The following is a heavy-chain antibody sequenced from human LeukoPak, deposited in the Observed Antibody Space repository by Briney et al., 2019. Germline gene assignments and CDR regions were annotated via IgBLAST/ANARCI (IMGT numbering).Heavy chain of an antibody. V-gene: IGHV4-59*01. CDR2: IYYSGST. CDR3: ARCIAVAGFYYYYYMDV. Sequence: SETLSLTCTVSGGSISSYYWSWIRQPPGKGLEWIGYIYYSGSTNYNPSLKSRVTISVDTSKNQFSLKLSSVTAADTAVYYCARCIAVAGFYYYYYMDVWGKGTTVTISS. CDR1: GGSISSYY. J-gene: IGHJ6*03. D-gene: IGHD6-19*01.